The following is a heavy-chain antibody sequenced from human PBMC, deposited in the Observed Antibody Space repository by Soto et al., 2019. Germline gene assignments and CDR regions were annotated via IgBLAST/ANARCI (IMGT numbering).Heavy chain of an antibody. Sequence: QVKLVESGGGVVQPGTSLRLSCEASGFNISTYGMHWVRQAPGKGLQWLAFIWYDGSNQHYAASVKGRLTIARDNSKNPPEFQKTNLRADRPAVYHCARANSSVTYYDSIGYWGRGTLVTVSS. V-gene: IGHV3-33*01. D-gene: IGHD1-26*01. CDR1: GFNISTYG. CDR2: IWYDGSNQ. J-gene: IGHJ4*02. CDR3: ARANSSVTYYDSIGY.